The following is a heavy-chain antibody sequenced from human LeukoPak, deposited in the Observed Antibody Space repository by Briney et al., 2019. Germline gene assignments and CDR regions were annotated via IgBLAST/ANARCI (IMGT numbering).Heavy chain of an antibody. CDR3: ARGPNWGLDH. Sequence: GASVKVSCKASGYTFTGYHIHWVRQAPGQGLEWMGWINPDSGGTIYVQKFQGRVTMTRDSPISTVYMELSRLSSDDTAVYYCARGPNWGLDHWGQGTLVTVSS. D-gene: IGHD7-27*01. CDR2: INPDSGGT. J-gene: IGHJ4*02. CDR1: GYTFTGYH. V-gene: IGHV1-2*02.